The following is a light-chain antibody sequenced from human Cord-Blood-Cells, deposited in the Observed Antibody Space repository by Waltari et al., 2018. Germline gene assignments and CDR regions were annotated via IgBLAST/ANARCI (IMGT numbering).Light chain of an antibody. CDR1: KLGDEY. CDR3: QAWDSSVV. J-gene: IGLJ2*01. V-gene: IGLV3-1*01. Sequence: SYELTQPPSVSVSPGQTASITCSGDKLGDEYACWYQQKPGQSPVLYIYQDSKRPSGIPERVSGSNSGDTSSLTVSGTQAMDEADYYCQAWDSSVVFGGGTKLTVL. CDR2: QDS.